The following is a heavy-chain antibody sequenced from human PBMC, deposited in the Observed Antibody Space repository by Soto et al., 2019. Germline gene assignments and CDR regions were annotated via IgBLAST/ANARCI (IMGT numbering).Heavy chain of an antibody. CDR1: GYTFTSYY. V-gene: IGHV1-46*01. CDR2: INPSGGST. CDR3: ARDRVVVITSDAFDI. D-gene: IGHD3-22*01. Sequence: ASVKVSCKASGYTFTSYYMHWVRQAPGQGLEWMGIINPSGGSTSYAQKFQGRVTMTRDTSTSTVYMELSSLRSEDTAVYYCARDRVVVITSDAFDIWGQGTMVTFSS. J-gene: IGHJ3*02.